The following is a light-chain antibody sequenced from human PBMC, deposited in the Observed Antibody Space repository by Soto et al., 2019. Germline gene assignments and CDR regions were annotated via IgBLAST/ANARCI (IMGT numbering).Light chain of an antibody. J-gene: IGKJ1*01. CDR3: PQANSLPRT. CDR1: QAISTW. Sequence: DIQMTQSPSSVSASVGDRVTITCRASQAISTWLAWYQQKPGKAPKLLIYAASNLQTGVPSRFSGSGSGTDFTLTISSLQPEDFATYYCPQANSLPRTFGQGTKVEIK. CDR2: AAS. V-gene: IGKV1D-12*01.